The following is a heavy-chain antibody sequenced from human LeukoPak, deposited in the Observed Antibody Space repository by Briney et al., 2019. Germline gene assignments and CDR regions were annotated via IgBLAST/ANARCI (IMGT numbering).Heavy chain of an antibody. Sequence: GGSLRLSCAASGFTFSSYGMHWVRQAPGKGLEWVAVIWYDRSNKYYADSVKGRFTISRDNSKNTLYLQMNSLRAEDTAVYYCASSVTTTKTGYYYYYYGMDVWGQGTTVTVSS. CDR2: IWYDRSNK. CDR3: ASSVTTTKTGYYYYYYGMDV. D-gene: IGHD4-11*01. V-gene: IGHV3-33*01. J-gene: IGHJ6*02. CDR1: GFTFSSYG.